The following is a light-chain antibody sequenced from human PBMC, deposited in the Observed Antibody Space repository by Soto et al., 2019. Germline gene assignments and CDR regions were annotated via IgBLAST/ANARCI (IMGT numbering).Light chain of an antibody. CDR3: QQYGTSPLYT. CDR2: GAS. CDR1: QSVSSTY. V-gene: IGKV3-20*01. Sequence: IVLTQSPATLSLSPGERPTLSCRASQSVSSTYLAWYQQKPGQAPRLLIYGASNRATGIPDRFSGSGSGTDFTLTVSRLEPEDFAVYYCQQYGTSPLYTFGQGTKLEIK. J-gene: IGKJ2*01.